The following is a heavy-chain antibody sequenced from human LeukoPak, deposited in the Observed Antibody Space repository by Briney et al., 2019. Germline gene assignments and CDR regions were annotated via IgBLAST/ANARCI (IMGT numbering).Heavy chain of an antibody. Sequence: PPGGSLRLSCAASGFTFSSYWMSWVRQAPGKGLEWVANIKQDGSEKYYVDSVKGRFTISRDNSKNTLYLQMNSLRAEDTAVYYCAKEYRLAIFGVGGYFDYWGQGTLVTVSS. CDR3: AKEYRLAIFGVGGYFDY. V-gene: IGHV3-7*03. J-gene: IGHJ4*02. CDR2: IKQDGSEK. D-gene: IGHD3-3*01. CDR1: GFTFSSYW.